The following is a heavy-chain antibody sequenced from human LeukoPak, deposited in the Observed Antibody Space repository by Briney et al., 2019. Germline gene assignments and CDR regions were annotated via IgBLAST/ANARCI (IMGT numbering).Heavy chain of an antibody. CDR3: ASLARTLVGATPSWWFDP. J-gene: IGHJ5*02. D-gene: IGHD1-26*01. Sequence: SVNVSCKASGGTFSSYAISWVRQAPGQGLEWMGGIIPIFGTASYAQKFQGRVTITADESTSTAYMELSSLRSEDTAVYYCASLARTLVGATPSWWFDPWGQGTLVTVSS. CDR1: GGTFSSYA. CDR2: IIPIFGTA. V-gene: IGHV1-69*13.